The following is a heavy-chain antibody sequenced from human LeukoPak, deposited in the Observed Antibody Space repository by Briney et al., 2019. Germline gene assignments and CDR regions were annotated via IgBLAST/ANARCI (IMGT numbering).Heavy chain of an antibody. V-gene: IGHV6-1*01. Sequence: SQTLSLICAISVDRVSSNTAAWSWIRQSPSRGLEWLGRTYYRSKWYYDYAVSVKSRITINPDTPKNQFSLQLNSVSSEDTAVYVCARVKDYYDGSVYYFLDYWGQGTLVTVSS. CDR3: ARVKDYYDGSVYYFLDY. D-gene: IGHD3-22*01. CDR2: TYYRSKWYY. J-gene: IGHJ4*02. CDR1: VDRVSSNTAA.